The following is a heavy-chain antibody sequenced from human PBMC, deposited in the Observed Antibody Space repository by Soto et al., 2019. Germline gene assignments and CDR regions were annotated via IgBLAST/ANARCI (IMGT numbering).Heavy chain of an antibody. J-gene: IGHJ6*02. CDR1: GFTFSSYS. Sequence: GGSLRLSCAASGFTFSSYSMNWVRQAPGKGLEWVSFISSSSSYIYYADSVKGRFTISRDNAKNSLYLQMNSLRAEDTAVYYCARDNKEYYYGMDVWGRGTTVTVSS. V-gene: IGHV3-21*01. CDR2: ISSSSSYI. CDR3: ARDNKEYYYGMDV.